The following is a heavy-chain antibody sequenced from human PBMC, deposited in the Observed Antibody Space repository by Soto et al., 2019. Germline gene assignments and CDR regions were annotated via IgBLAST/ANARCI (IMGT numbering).Heavy chain of an antibody. Sequence: GASLKVSCKASGGTFXSYAISWVRQAPGQGLEWMGGIIPIFGTANYAQKFQGGVTITADESTSTAYMELSSLRSEDTAVYYCAREDTAGASYYFDYWGQGTLVTVSS. V-gene: IGHV1-69*13. CDR2: IIPIFGTA. CDR3: AREDTAGASYYFDY. D-gene: IGHD5-18*01. CDR1: GGTFXSYA. J-gene: IGHJ4*02.